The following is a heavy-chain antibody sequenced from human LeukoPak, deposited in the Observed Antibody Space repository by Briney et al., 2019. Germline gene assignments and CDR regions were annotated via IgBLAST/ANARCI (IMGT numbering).Heavy chain of an antibody. CDR1: GYTFTSYD. D-gene: IGHD3-22*01. CDR3: AGSEGVVVRPFDY. V-gene: IGHV1-69*13. CDR2: IIPIFGTA. Sequence: EASVKVSCKASGYTFTSYDISWVRQAPGQGLEWMGGIIPIFGTANYAQKFQGRVTITADESTSTAYMELSSLRSEDTAVYYCAGSEGVVVRPFDYWGQGTLVTVSS. J-gene: IGHJ4*02.